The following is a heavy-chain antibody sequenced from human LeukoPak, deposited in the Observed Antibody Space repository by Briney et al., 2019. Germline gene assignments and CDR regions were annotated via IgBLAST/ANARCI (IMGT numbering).Heavy chain of an antibody. CDR3: ARPFYCSAGSCYGGPFDY. CDR1: GGSISSSNYY. D-gene: IGHD2-15*01. CDR2: IYYSGST. Sequence: SETLSLTCTVSGGSISSSNYYWGWIRQPPGKGLEWIGSIYYSGSTYYNPSLKSRVTISVDTSKNQFSLKLRSVTAADTAVYHCARPFYCSAGSCYGGPFDYWGQGTLVTVSS. J-gene: IGHJ4*02. V-gene: IGHV4-39*01.